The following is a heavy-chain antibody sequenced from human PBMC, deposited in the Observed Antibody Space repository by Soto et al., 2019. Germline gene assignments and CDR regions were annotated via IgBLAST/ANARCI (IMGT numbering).Heavy chain of an antibody. V-gene: IGHV3-30-3*01. CDR1: GFTFSYHA. CDR2: ISYDGDNK. Sequence: QGQLVESGGGVVQPGRYLRLSCSASGFTFSYHALNWVRQAPGKGLEWVAVISYDGDNKYIAESVKGRFTISRDNSKNTVSLQMNSLRTEDTAMYFCARGTTTSAFSAMDVWGQGTTVTVSS. J-gene: IGHJ6*02. D-gene: IGHD1-1*01. CDR3: ARGTTTSAFSAMDV.